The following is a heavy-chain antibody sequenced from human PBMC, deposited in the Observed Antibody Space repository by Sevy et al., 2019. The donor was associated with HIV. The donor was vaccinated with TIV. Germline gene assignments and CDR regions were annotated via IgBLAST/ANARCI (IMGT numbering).Heavy chain of an antibody. CDR3: SRVYSCGGACYYFDY. J-gene: IGHJ4*02. D-gene: IGHD2-21*02. Sequence: KARASVKVSCRTFGGTFRSYIIAWMRQAPGQGLEWMGGIITSAGKVNYAQKFRGRVTITADDSTSTTYMEMSSLRSEDTAIYYCSRVYSCGGACYYFDYWGQGTLVTVSS. V-gene: IGHV1-69*13. CDR2: IITSAGKV. CDR1: GGTFRSYI.